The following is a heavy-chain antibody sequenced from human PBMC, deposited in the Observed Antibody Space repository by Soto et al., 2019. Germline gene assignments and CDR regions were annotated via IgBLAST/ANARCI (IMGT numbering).Heavy chain of an antibody. D-gene: IGHD2-15*01. Sequence: PSETLSLTCTVSGGSISSGDYYWSWIRQPPGKGLEWIGYIYYSGSTYYNPSLKSRVTISVDTSKNQFSLKLSSVTAADTAVYYCATTGRYCSGGSCYLYYYYYYGMDVWGQGTTVTVSS. CDR1: GGSISSGDYY. CDR2: IYYSGST. J-gene: IGHJ6*02. CDR3: ATTGRYCSGGSCYLYYYYYYGMDV. V-gene: IGHV4-30-4*01.